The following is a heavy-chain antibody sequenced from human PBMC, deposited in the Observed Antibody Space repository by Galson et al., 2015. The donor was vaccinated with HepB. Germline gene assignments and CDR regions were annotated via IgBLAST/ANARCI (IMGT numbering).Heavy chain of an antibody. Sequence: SLRLSCAASGFTFSSYAMSWVRQAPGKGLEWVSAISGSGGSTYYAGSVKGRFTISRDNSKNTLYLQMNSLRAEDTAVYYCASTHSPYYYDSSGRDYWGQGTLVTVSS. D-gene: IGHD3-22*01. CDR1: GFTFSSYA. V-gene: IGHV3-23*01. CDR3: ASTHSPYYYDSSGRDY. CDR2: ISGSGGST. J-gene: IGHJ4*02.